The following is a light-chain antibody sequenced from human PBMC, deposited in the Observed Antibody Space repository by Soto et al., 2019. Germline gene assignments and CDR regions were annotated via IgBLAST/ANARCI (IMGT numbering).Light chain of an antibody. Sequence: QSVLTQPPSASGTPGQTITISCSGGSSNIGINTVSWYEHLPGTAPRLLIYGNNQRPSGVPDRFSGSKSGTSASLAISGLQSEDEADYYCSSYTTSSPLEVFGGGTKVTVL. J-gene: IGLJ3*02. CDR3: SSYTTSSPLEV. V-gene: IGLV1-44*01. CDR2: GNN. CDR1: SSNIGINT.